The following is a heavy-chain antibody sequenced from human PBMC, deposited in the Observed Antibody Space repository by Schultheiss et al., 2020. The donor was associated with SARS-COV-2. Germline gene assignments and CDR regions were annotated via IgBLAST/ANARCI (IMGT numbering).Heavy chain of an antibody. CDR2: INPNSGGT. J-gene: IGHJ4*02. Sequence: ASVKVSCKASGYTFTNYGISWVRQAPGQGLEWMGWINPNSGGTNYAQKFQGRVTMTRDTSISTAYMELSRLRSDDTAVYYCARESASTVTSNFDNWGQGTLVTVSS. D-gene: IGHD4-11*01. V-gene: IGHV1-2*02. CDR1: GYTFTNYG. CDR3: ARESASTVTSNFDN.